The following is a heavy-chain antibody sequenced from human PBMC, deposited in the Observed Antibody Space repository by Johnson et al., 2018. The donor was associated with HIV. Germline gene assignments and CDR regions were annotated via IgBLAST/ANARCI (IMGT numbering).Heavy chain of an antibody. D-gene: IGHD3-22*01. CDR1: GFTFSDYY. J-gene: IGHJ3*02. CDR2: ISSSGTTV. CDR3: AGDRGYWDAFDI. Sequence: QVQLVESGGGLVQPGGSLRLSCAASGFTFSDYYMSWIRQTPGKGLEWVSYISSSGTTVYNADSVKGRCSISRDNAKQSLYLQMNSLRAEDTAVYYCAGDRGYWDAFDIWGQGTMVTVSS. V-gene: IGHV3-11*04.